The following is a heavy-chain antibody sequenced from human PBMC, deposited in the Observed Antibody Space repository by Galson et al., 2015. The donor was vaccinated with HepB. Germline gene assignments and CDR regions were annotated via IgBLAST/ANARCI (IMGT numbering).Heavy chain of an antibody. D-gene: IGHD6-19*01. CDR3: ARDYSSGWYEDWGRYFDY. CDR1: GFTFSSYS. V-gene: IGHV3-21*01. CDR2: ISSSSSYI. J-gene: IGHJ4*02. Sequence: SLRLSCAASGFTFSSYSMNWVRQAPGKGLEWVSSISSSSSYIYYADSVKGRFTISRDNAKNSLYLQMNSLRAEDTAVYYCARDYSSGWYEDWGRYFDYWGQGTLVTVSS.